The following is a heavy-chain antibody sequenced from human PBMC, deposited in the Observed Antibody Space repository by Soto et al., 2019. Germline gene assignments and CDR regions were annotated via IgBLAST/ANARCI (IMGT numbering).Heavy chain of an antibody. CDR1: GYTFTSYG. J-gene: IGHJ4*02. Sequence: GASVKVSCKASGYTFTSYGISWVRQAPGQGLEWMGWISAYNGNTNYAQKLQGRVAMTTDTSTSTAYMELRSLRSDDTAVYYCARGVSDIVATYLDYWGQGTLVTVSS. V-gene: IGHV1-18*01. CDR3: ARGVSDIVATYLDY. D-gene: IGHD5-12*01. CDR2: ISAYNGNT.